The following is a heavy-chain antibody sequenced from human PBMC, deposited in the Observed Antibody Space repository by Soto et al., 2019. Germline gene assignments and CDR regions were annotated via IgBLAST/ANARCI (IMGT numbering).Heavy chain of an antibody. J-gene: IGHJ4*02. CDR3: ARDWAPNMGPFDY. Sequence: QVQLVESGGGVVQPGRSLRLSCAASGFTFSSYAMHWVRQAPGKGLEWVAVISYDGSNKYYADSVKGRFTISRDNSKNTLYLQMNSLRAEDTAVYYCARDWAPNMGPFDYWGQGTLVTVSS. CDR1: GFTFSSYA. CDR2: ISYDGSNK. V-gene: IGHV3-30-3*01. D-gene: IGHD3-16*01.